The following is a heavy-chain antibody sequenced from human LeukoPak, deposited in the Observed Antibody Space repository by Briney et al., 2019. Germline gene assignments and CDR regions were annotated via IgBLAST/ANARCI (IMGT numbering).Heavy chain of an antibody. Sequence: GGSLRLSCAASAFTFSSYWMHWVRQGPGKGLVRVARINSDGTTTNYADSVKGRFTISRDNARNTLYLQMNSLTADDTAVYYCARGYYSGSRIDYWGQGTLVTVSS. V-gene: IGHV3-74*01. CDR1: AFTFSSYW. J-gene: IGHJ4*02. CDR2: INSDGTTT. D-gene: IGHD2/OR15-2a*01. CDR3: ARGYYSGSRIDY.